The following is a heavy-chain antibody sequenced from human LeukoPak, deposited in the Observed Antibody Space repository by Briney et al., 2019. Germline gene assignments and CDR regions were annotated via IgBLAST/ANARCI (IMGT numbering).Heavy chain of an antibody. CDR1: GGSITSTNW. J-gene: IGHJ4*02. CDR2: VSLSGLT. D-gene: IGHD2-8*01. Sequence: SGTLSLTCGVAGGSITSTNWGSWVRQHPGQGLEWIGEVSLSGLTNYNPSLSSRVIMALDTSKNHLSLNLTSVTAADTAVYYCSRENGAFSPFGYWGQGTLVTVPS. CDR3: SRENGAFSPFGY. V-gene: IGHV4-4*02.